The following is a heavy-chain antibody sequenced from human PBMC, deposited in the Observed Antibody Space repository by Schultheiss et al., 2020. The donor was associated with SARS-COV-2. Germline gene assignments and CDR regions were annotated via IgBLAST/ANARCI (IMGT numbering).Heavy chain of an antibody. J-gene: IGHJ4*02. CDR1: GGSFSGYY. D-gene: IGHD3-22*01. V-gene: IGHV3-64D*06. Sequence: LSLTCAVYGGSFSGYYWSWIRQPPGKGLEYVSVISSNGGTTHYTDSVKGRFTISRDNSKNTLYLQMSSLRVEDTAVYYCARYSSRTGYYYDSSGYDYWGQGTLVTVSS. CDR3: ARYSSRTGYYYDSSGYDY. CDR2: ISSNGGTT.